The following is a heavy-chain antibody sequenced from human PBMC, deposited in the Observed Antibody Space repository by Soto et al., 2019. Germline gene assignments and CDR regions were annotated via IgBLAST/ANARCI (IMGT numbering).Heavy chain of an antibody. J-gene: IGHJ6*02. CDR2: IIVMLGMA. V-gene: IGHV1-69*02. Sequence: QVQVVQSGAEVKKPGSSVKVSCQTSGGNFGGYYINWVRQAPGQGLEWMGRIIVMLGMASYAQKFQGRVTITADRSSNIAYMEMNSLTSDDTAVYYCVRTDMAAAGTYDYYDGVDVWGLGTTVIVSS. CDR1: GGNFGGYY. CDR3: VRTDMAAAGTYDYYDGVDV. D-gene: IGHD6-13*01.